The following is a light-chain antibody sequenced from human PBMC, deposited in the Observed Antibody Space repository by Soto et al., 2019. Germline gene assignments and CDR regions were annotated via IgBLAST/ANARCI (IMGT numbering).Light chain of an antibody. CDR2: KAS. J-gene: IGKJ2*01. Sequence: DIQMTQSPSTLSASVGDRVTITCRASQSISSWLAWYQQKPGKAPKLLIYKASNLESGVPSRFSGSGSGTEFTLTISSLQPDDCATYYCQQYNSYSRTFGEGTKLEI. V-gene: IGKV1-5*03. CDR1: QSISSW. CDR3: QQYNSYSRT.